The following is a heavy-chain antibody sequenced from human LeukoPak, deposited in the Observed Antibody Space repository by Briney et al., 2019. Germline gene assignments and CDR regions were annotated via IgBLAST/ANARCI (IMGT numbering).Heavy chain of an antibody. CDR3: AKDIGSYYDY. CDR2: IQYDGSKK. Sequence: GGSLRLSCVASGFTFSSNGMHRVRQAPGKGLEWVTFIQYDGSKKYYADSVKGRFTISRDNSKNTLYLEMNSLRAEDTAVYYCAKDIGSYYDYWGQGILVTVSS. J-gene: IGHJ4*02. CDR1: GFTFSSNG. D-gene: IGHD3-10*01. V-gene: IGHV3-30*02.